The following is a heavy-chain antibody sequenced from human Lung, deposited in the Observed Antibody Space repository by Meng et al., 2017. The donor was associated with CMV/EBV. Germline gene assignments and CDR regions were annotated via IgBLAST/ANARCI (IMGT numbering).Heavy chain of an antibody. V-gene: IGHV3-23*01. CDR3: AKNYYDFWSGYFPPTNAMDA. CDR1: GFSFSSYA. CDR2: ISGVDGST. Sequence: GESLKISCAASGFSFSSYAMTWVRQAPGTGLEWVSSISGVDGSTYYTDSGKGRFTISRDNSKNTLYLQINSLRAEDTAVYYCAKNYYDFWSGYFPPTNAMDAWGQRTTVXVSS. D-gene: IGHD3-3*01. J-gene: IGHJ6*02.